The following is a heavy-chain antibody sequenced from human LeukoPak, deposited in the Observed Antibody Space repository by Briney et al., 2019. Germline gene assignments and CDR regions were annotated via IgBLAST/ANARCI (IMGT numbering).Heavy chain of an antibody. CDR2: IYYSGST. CDR1: GGSIGSYF. D-gene: IGHD1-26*01. CDR3: ARGGVGAIDY. J-gene: IGHJ4*02. V-gene: IGHV4-59*12. Sequence: SETLSLICTVSGGSIGSYFWSWIRQPPGTGLEWIGYIYYSGSTNYNPSLKSRVTISVDTSKNQFSLKLSSVTAADTAIYYCARGGVGAIDYWGQGTLVTVSS.